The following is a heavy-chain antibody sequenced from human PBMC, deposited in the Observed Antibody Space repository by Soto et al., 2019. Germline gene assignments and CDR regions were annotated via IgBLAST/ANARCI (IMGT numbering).Heavy chain of an antibody. CDR3: ARDKRGAVPAKYGMDV. Sequence: GASVKVSCKASGGTFSSYAISWVRQAPGQGLEWMGGIIPIFGTANYAQKFQGRVTITADESTSTAYMELSSLRSEDTAVYYCARDKRGAVPAKYGMDVWGQGTTVT. CDR2: IIPIFGTA. CDR1: GGTFSSYA. D-gene: IGHD2-2*01. V-gene: IGHV1-69*13. J-gene: IGHJ6*02.